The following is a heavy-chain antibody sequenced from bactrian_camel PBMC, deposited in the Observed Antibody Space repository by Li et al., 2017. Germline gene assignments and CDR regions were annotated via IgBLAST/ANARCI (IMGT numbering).Heavy chain of an antibody. J-gene: IGHJ6*01. CDR2: INYGGGTT. CDR1: GITFED. CDR3: ATHIAYDFNS. Sequence: VQLVESGGGLVQPGGSLRLSCAASGITFEDMSWVRQAPGKGLEWVAFINYGGGTTTYVDSVKGRFTGSRDNANMLYLQMDNLNPEDTAIYYCATHIAYDFNSWGQGTQVTVS. D-gene: IGHD4*01. V-gene: IGHV3S40*01.